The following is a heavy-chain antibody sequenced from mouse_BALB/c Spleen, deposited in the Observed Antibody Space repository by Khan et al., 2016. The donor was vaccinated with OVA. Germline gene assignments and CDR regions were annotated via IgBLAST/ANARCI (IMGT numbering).Heavy chain of an antibody. CDR3: TRSYYYGYYFDY. Sequence: EVELVESGGGLVQPGGSRKLSCAASGFTFSSYGMHWVRQTPEKGLEWVAYISGDSSTIYYADTVKGRFTIYRDNPKNTLFLQMPSLRSEDTAMSYCTRSYYYGYYFDYWGQGTTLTVSS. V-gene: IGHV5-17*02. CDR2: ISGDSSTI. J-gene: IGHJ2*01. CDR1: GFTFSSYG. D-gene: IGHD1-1*01.